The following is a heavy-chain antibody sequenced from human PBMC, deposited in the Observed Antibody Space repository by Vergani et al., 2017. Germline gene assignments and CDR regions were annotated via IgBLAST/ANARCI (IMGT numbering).Heavy chain of an antibody. J-gene: IGHJ4*02. CDR3: ERSSNWGSTDFDY. V-gene: IGHV2-70*04. CDR1: GFSLSTSGMR. CDR2: IDWDDDK. D-gene: IGHD7-27*01. Sequence: QVTLKESGPALVKPTQTLTLTCPFSGFSLSTSGMRVSWIRQPPGKALEWLARIDWDDDKFYSTSLKNRLTISKDTSKNQVVLTMTNMDPGDTATYYWERSSNWGSTDFDYWGQGTLVTVSS.